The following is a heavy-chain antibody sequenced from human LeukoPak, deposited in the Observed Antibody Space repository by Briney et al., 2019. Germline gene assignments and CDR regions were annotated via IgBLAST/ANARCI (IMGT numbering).Heavy chain of an antibody. CDR3: ARAGSSWYYYYYYMDV. CDR1: GGSFSGYY. J-gene: IGHJ6*03. D-gene: IGHD6-13*01. V-gene: IGHV4-34*01. CDR2: INHSGST. Sequence: SETLSLTCAVYGGSFSGYYWSRIRQPPGKGLEWIGEINHSGSTNYNPSLKSRVTISVDTSKNQFSLKLSSVTAADTAVYYCARAGSSWYYYYYYMDVWGKGTTVTVSS.